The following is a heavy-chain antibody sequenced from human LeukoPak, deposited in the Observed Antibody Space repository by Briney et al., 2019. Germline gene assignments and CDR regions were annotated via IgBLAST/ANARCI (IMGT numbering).Heavy chain of an antibody. CDR1: GGSISSGSYY. D-gene: IGHD3-10*01. Sequence: SQTLSLTCTVSGGSISSGSYYWSWIRQPAGKGLEWIGRIYTSGSTNYNPSLKSRVTISVDTSKNQFSLKLSSVTAADTAVYYCARGITMVRGVIHAFDIWGQGTMVTVSS. CDR2: IYTSGST. CDR3: ARGITMVRGVIHAFDI. V-gene: IGHV4-61*02. J-gene: IGHJ3*02.